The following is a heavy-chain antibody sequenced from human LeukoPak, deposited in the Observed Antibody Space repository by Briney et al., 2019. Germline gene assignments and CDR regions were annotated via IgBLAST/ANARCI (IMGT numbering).Heavy chain of an antibody. V-gene: IGHV3-21*01. D-gene: IGHD2-2*01. CDR2: ISSSSSYI. CDR3: ARDNGTSCPFDY. Sequence: GGSLRLSCEASGFTFSSYSMNWVRQAPGKGLEWVSSISSSSSYIYYADSVKGRFTISRDNAKNSLYLLMNSLRAEDTAVYYCARDNGTSCPFDYWGQGTLVTVSS. J-gene: IGHJ4*02. CDR1: GFTFSSYS.